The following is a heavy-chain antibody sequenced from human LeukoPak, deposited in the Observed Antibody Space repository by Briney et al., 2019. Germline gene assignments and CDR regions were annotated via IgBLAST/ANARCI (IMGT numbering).Heavy chain of an antibody. D-gene: IGHD5-18*01. V-gene: IGHV4-59*12. CDR2: IYHSGST. J-gene: IGHJ5*02. Sequence: SETLSLTCAVSGGSMSSYFWSWIRQPPGKGLEWIGYIYHSGSTHYNPSLESRVTISVDTSKNQFSLKLASVTAADTAIYYCAKGAGGFSYYNWFDPWGQGTLVTVSS. CDR1: GGSMSSYF. CDR3: AKGAGGFSYYNWFDP.